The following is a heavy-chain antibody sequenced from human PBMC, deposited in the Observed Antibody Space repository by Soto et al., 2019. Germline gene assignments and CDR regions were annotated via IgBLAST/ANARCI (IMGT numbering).Heavy chain of an antibody. D-gene: IGHD6-13*01. CDR1: GGSISSYY. J-gene: IGHJ6*02. Sequence: LSLTCTVSGGSISSYYWSWIRQPPGKGLVWIGYIYYSGSTNYNPSLKSRVTISVDTSKNQFSLKLSSVTAADTAVYYCARAPYSSSWTGDYYYGMDVWGQGTTVTVSS. CDR2: IYYSGST. CDR3: ARAPYSSSWTGDYYYGMDV. V-gene: IGHV4-59*01.